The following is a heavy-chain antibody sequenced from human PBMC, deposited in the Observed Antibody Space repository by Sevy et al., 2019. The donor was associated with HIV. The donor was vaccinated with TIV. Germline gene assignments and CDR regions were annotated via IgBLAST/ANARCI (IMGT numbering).Heavy chain of an antibody. CDR1: GFTLDDYT. D-gene: IGHD1-1*01. J-gene: IGHJ4*02. CDR3: AKGGYNWNDAIDY. CDR2: ISWDGGST. Sequence: GGSLRLSCAASGFTLDDYTMHWVRQAPGKGLEWVSLISWDGGSTYYADSVKGRFTISRDNSKNSLYLQMNSLRTEDTALYYCAKGGYNWNDAIDYWGQGTLVTVSS. V-gene: IGHV3-43*01.